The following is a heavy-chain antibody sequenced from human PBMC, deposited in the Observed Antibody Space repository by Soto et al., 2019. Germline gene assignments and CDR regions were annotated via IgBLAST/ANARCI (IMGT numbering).Heavy chain of an antibody. CDR2: INPNSGGT. D-gene: IGHD2-8*01. J-gene: IGHJ4*02. CDR3: ARDLGLGYCTNGVCPGSFDD. V-gene: IGHV1-2*04. CDR1: GYTFTGYY. Sequence: ASVKVSCKASGYTFTGYYMHWVRQAPGQGLEWMGWINPNSGGTNYAQKFQGWVTMTRDTSISTAYMELSRLRSDDTAVYYCARDLGLGYCTNGVCPGSFDDWGQGTLVTVSS.